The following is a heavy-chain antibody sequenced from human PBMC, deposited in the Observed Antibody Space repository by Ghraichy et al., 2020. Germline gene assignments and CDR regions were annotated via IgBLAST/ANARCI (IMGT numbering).Heavy chain of an antibody. CDR3: TRIRLYSSSWAP. CDR1: GFTFSSYE. V-gene: IGHV3-48*03. D-gene: IGHD6-13*01. CDR2: ISSSGSTI. J-gene: IGHJ5*02. Sequence: GGSLRLSCAASGFTFSSYEMNWVRQAPGKGLEWVSYISSSGSTIYYAVSVKGRFTISRDNAKNSLYLQMNSLRAEDTAVYYCTRIRLYSSSWAPWGQGTLVTVSS.